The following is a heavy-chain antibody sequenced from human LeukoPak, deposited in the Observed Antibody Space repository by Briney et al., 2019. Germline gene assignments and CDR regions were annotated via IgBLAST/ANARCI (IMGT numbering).Heavy chain of an antibody. D-gene: IGHD3-22*01. J-gene: IGHJ4*02. CDR1: GYIFNSYW. CDR3: AKHQYYDDTGGYYIDY. CDR2: IYPGDSGT. V-gene: IGHV5-51*01. Sequence: GESLKISCKCSGYIFNSYWIGWVRQMPGKGLEWMGIIYPGDSGTKYSPSFQGQVTISADKSITTAYLQWSSLKASDTAMYYCAKHQYYDDTGGYYIDYWGQGTLVTVSS.